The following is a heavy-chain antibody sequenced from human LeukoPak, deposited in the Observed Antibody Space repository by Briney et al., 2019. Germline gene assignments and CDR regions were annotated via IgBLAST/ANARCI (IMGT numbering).Heavy chain of an antibody. CDR2: IIPIFGTA. CDR1: GGTFSSYA. V-gene: IGHV1-69*13. CDR3: AREAYYYGSGSYYRDAFDI. Sequence: ASVKVSCKASGGTFSSYAISWVRQAPGQGLEWMGGIIPIFGTANYAQKFQGRVTITADESTSTAYMELSSLRSEDTAVYYCAREAYYYGSGSYYRDAFDIWGQGAMVTVSS. D-gene: IGHD3-10*01. J-gene: IGHJ3*02.